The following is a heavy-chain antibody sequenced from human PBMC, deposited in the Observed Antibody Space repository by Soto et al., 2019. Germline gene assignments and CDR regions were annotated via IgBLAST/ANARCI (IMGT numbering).Heavy chain of an antibody. D-gene: IGHD2-15*01. J-gene: IGHJ4*02. CDR2: INAGNGNT. Sequence: GASVKVSCKASGYTFTSYAMHWVRQAPGQRLEWMGWINAGNGNTKYSQKFQGRVTITRDTSASTAYMELSSLRSEDTAVYYCARVLPYSALGYCSGGSCYEGSFDYWGQGTLVTVSS. CDR3: ARVLPYSALGYCSGGSCYEGSFDY. CDR1: GYTFTSYA. V-gene: IGHV1-3*01.